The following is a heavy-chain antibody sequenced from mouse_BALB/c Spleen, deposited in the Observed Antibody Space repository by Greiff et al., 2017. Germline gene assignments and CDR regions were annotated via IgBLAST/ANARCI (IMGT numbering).Heavy chain of an antibody. CDR3: ARDYGSEEDYFDY. V-gene: IGHV1S126*01. CDR2: IDPSDSET. J-gene: IGHJ2*01. CDR1: GYSFTSYW. D-gene: IGHD1-1*01. Sequence: VQLQQSGPQLVRPGASVKISCKASGYSFTSYWMHWVKQRPGQGLEWIGMIDPSDSETRLNQKFKDKATLTVDKSSSTAYMQLSSPTSEDSAVYYCARDYGSEEDYFDYWGQGTTLTVSS.